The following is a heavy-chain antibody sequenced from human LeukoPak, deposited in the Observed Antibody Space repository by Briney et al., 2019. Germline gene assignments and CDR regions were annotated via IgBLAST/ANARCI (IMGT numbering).Heavy chain of an antibody. Sequence: SKTLSLTCTVSGGSISSGGYYWSWIRQHPGKGLEWIGYIYYSGSTNYNPSLKSRVTISVDTSKNQFSLKLSSVTAADTAVYYCARTGVGAKFDYWGQGTLVTVSS. D-gene: IGHD1-26*01. CDR3: ARTGVGAKFDY. CDR2: IYYSGST. CDR1: GGSISSGGYY. J-gene: IGHJ4*02. V-gene: IGHV4-61*08.